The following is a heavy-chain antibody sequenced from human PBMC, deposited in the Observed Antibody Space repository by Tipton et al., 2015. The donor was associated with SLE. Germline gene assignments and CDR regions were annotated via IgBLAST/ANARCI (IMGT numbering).Heavy chain of an antibody. CDR3: ATPMTTMNQDALDI. CDR1: GYTFTNYW. J-gene: IGHJ3*02. Sequence: VQLVQSGAEMKKPGESLKISCQGSGYTFTNYWIAWVRQMPGKGLEWMGIIYPGDADTKYSPSFQGQVTISADNYISTAYLQWSSLRASDTAMYYCATPMTTMNQDALDIWGQGTMVTVFS. D-gene: IGHD5-24*01. V-gene: IGHV5-51*03. CDR2: IYPGDADT.